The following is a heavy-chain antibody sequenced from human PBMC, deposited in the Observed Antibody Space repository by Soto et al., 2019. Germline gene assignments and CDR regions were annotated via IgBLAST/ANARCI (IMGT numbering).Heavy chain of an antibody. V-gene: IGHV4-39*01. CDR2: IYYSGST. Sequence: QLQLQESGPGLVKPSETLSLTCTVSGGSISSSSYYWGWIRQPPGKGLEWIGSIYYSGSTYYNPSLKSRVTISVDTSKNQFSLKLSSVTAADTAVYYCARHRSSDPIGWFDPWGQGTLVTVSS. D-gene: IGHD6-19*01. CDR1: GGSISSSSYY. J-gene: IGHJ5*02. CDR3: ARHRSSDPIGWFDP.